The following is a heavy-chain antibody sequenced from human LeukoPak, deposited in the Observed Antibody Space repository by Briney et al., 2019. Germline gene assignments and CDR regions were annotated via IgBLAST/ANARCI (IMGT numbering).Heavy chain of an antibody. D-gene: IGHD2-2*01. J-gene: IGHJ6*02. Sequence: ASVKVSCKASGYTFTSYGISWVRQAPGQGLEWMGWISAYNGNTNYAQKLQSRVTMTTDTSTSTAYMELRSLRSDDTAVYYCARDPGRIVVVPAASKATDYYYGMDVWGQGTTVTVSS. CDR2: ISAYNGNT. V-gene: IGHV1-18*01. CDR1: GYTFTSYG. CDR3: ARDPGRIVVVPAASKATDYYYGMDV.